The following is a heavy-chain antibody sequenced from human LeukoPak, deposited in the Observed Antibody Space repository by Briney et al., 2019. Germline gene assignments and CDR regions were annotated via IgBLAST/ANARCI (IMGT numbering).Heavy chain of an antibody. CDR2: ISSSGSTI. D-gene: IGHD3-22*01. CDR3: ARAAPTRTLIGSGADY. CDR1: GFTFSSYE. V-gene: IGHV3-48*03. Sequence: PGGSPRLSCAASGFTFSSYEMNWVRQAPGKGLEWVSYISSSGSTISYADSVRGGLTIYRDHAKNSLHRQMTSRRAEARVCFSWARAAPTRTLIGSGADYWGQGTLVTVSS. J-gene: IGHJ4*02.